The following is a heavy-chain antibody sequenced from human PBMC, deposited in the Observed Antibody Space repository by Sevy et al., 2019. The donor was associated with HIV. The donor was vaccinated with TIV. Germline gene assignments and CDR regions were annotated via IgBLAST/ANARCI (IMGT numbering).Heavy chain of an antibody. CDR3: TTSCHSPRVWRDFDPRFYFFYYGMDV. CDR2: IQSKIDGGTT. CDR1: GFTFTHAW. J-gene: IGHJ6*02. Sequence: RGCLRLSCAASGFTFTHAWMNWVRQAPGKGLEWVGRIQSKIDGGTTDFAAPVKGRFTISRDDSKNTVFLKMNSLKTEDAAVYYCTTSCHSPRVWRDFDPRFYFFYYGMDVWGQGTTVSVSS. D-gene: IGHD3-9*01. V-gene: IGHV3-15*01.